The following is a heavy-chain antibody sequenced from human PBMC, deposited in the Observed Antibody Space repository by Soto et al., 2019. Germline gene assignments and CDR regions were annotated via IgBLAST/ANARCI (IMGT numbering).Heavy chain of an antibody. CDR3: ARVSIAPAALDY. CDR2: IYYSGST. Sequence: PSETLSLTCTVSGGSISSYYWSWIRQPPGKGLEWIGYIYYSGSTNYNPSLKSRVTISVDTSKNQFSLKLSSVTAADTAVYYCARVSIAPAALDYWGQGTLVTVSS. D-gene: IGHD6-25*01. J-gene: IGHJ4*02. CDR1: GGSISSYY. V-gene: IGHV4-59*01.